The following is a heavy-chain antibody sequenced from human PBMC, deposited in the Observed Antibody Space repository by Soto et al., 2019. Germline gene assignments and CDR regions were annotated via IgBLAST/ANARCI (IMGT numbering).Heavy chain of an antibody. V-gene: IGHV1-69*01. Sequence: QVQLVQSGAEVKKPGSSVKVTCKASEGTFSSYAISWVRQAPGQGLEWMGGIIPIFGTANYAQKFQGRVTITADESTSTAYMELSSLRSEDTAVYYCARECPDYGDYAAFDIWGPGTMVTVSS. CDR2: IIPIFGTA. D-gene: IGHD4-17*01. J-gene: IGHJ3*02. CDR1: EGTFSSYA. CDR3: ARECPDYGDYAAFDI.